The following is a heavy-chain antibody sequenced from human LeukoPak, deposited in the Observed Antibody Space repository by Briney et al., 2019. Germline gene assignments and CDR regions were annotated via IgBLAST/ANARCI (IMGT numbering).Heavy chain of an antibody. V-gene: IGHV3-23*01. CDR1: GFTFSSYA. D-gene: IGHD2-15*01. J-gene: IGHJ4*02. CDR2: ICGKSTTT. Sequence: SGGSLRLSCAASGFTFSSYAMSWVRQAPGKGLEWVSSICGKSTTTYYADSVKGRFTISRDNSKNTLYLQMNTLRAEDTAIYYCAQGSRDSCYSATNYWGQGTLVTVSS. CDR3: AQGSRDSCYSATNY.